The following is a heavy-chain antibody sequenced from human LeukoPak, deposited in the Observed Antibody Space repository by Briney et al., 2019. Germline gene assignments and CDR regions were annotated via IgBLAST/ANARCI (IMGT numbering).Heavy chain of an antibody. D-gene: IGHD3-22*01. CDR2: IYYSGST. V-gene: IGHV4-59*01. CDR1: GGSICCSNW. J-gene: IGHJ4*02. CDR3: ARVISSGYLDY. Sequence: PSGTLSLTCAVSGGSICCSNWWSWIRQPPGKGLEWIGYIYYSGSTNYNPSLKSRVTISVDTSKNRFSLNLSSVTAADTPVYYCARVISSGYLDYWGQGTLVTVSS.